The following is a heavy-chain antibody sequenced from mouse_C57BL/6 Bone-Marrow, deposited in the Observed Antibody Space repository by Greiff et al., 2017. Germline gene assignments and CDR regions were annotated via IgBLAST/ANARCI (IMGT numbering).Heavy chain of an antibody. Sequence: EVHLQQSGPELVKPGASVKISCKASGYTFTDYYMNWVKQSHGKSLEWIGDINPNNGGTSYNQKFKGKATLTVDKSSSTAYMELRSLTSEDSAVYYCARGDSYYFDYWGQGTTLTVSS. J-gene: IGHJ2*01. CDR1: GYTFTDYY. CDR2: INPNNGGT. V-gene: IGHV1-26*01. CDR3: ARGDSYYFDY.